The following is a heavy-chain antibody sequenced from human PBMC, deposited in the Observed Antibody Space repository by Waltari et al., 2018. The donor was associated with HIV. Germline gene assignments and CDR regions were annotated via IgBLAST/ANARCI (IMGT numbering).Heavy chain of an antibody. CDR1: GYTFTSYD. Sequence: QVQLVQSGAEVKKPGASVKVSCKASGYTFTSYDINWVRQATGQGREWMGWRNPNSVGTNYTQKCQGRVTMTRATSITTAYMELSRLRSDDTAVYYCAKSPGTWSTRDWGQGTLVTVSS. CDR3: AKSPGTWSTRD. V-gene: IGHV1-2*02. CDR2: RNPNSVGT. J-gene: IGHJ4*02. D-gene: IGHD1-1*01.